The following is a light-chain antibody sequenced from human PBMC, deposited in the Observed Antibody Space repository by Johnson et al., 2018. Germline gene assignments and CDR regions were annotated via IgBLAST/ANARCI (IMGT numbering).Light chain of an antibody. V-gene: IGLV1-51*02. CDR3: GTWDSSLGAGNV. Sequence: QSVLTQPPSVSAAPGQKVTISCSGSSSNIGNNYVSWYQQLPGTAPKLLIYENNKRPSGIPDRFSGSKSGTSATLGITGIQTGDEADYYCGTWDSSLGAGNVFGTGTKVTVL. CDR2: ENN. CDR1: SSNIGNNY. J-gene: IGLJ1*01.